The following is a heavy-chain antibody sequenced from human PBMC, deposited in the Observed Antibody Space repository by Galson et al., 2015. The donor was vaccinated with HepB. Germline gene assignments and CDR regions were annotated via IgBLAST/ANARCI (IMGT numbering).Heavy chain of an antibody. D-gene: IGHD5-12*01. CDR3: ARGKRGYSGYDSPNDY. CDR2: IIPIFGTA. V-gene: IGHV1-69*13. Sequence: SVKVSCKASGGTFSSYAISWVRQAPGQGLEWMGGIIPIFGTANYAQKFQGRVTITADESTSTAYMELSSLRSEDTAVYYCARGKRGYSGYDSPNDYWGQGTLVTVSS. J-gene: IGHJ4*02. CDR1: GGTFSSYA.